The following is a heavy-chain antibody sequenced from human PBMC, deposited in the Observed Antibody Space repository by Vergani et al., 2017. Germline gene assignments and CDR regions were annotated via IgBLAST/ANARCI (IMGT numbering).Heavy chain of an antibody. CDR3: ARASRAPQGALDF. CDR2: IIPILGIA. Sequence: QVQLVQSGAEVKKPGSSVKVSCKASGGTFSSYTISWVRQAPGQGLEWMGRIIPILGIANYAQKFQGRVTITADKSTSTAYMELSSLRSEDTAVYYCARASRAPQGALDFWGQGTKVTVSS. D-gene: IGHD2-2*01. V-gene: IGHV1-69*02. CDR1: GGTFSSYT. J-gene: IGHJ3*01.